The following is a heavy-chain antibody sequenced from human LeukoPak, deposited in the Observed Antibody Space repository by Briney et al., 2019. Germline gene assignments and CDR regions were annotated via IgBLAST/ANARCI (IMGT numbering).Heavy chain of an antibody. V-gene: IGHV3-30*18. CDR2: ISYDGSNK. D-gene: IGHD3-22*01. CDR1: GFTFSSYG. CDR3: AKTPTPIVVVIPPEFDP. Sequence: GGSLRLSCAASGFTFSSYGMHWVRQAPGKGLEWVAVISYDGSNKYYADSVKGRFTISRDNSKNTLCLQMNSLRAEDTAVYYCAKTPTPIVVVIPPEFDPWGQGTLVTVSS. J-gene: IGHJ5*02.